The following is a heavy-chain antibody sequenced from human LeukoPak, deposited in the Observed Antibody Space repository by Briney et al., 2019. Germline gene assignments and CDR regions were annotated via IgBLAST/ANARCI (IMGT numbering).Heavy chain of an antibody. J-gene: IGHJ5*02. Sequence: GGSLRLSCAASGFTFSSYAMHWVRQAPGKGLEWVAVISYDGSNKYYADSVKGRFTISRDNSKNTLYLQMNSLRAEDTAVYYCAKFLGVSVWHGISGPWGQGTLVTVSS. D-gene: IGHD2-8*01. V-gene: IGHV3-30-3*01. CDR2: ISYDGSNK. CDR1: GFTFSSYA. CDR3: AKFLGVSVWHGISGP.